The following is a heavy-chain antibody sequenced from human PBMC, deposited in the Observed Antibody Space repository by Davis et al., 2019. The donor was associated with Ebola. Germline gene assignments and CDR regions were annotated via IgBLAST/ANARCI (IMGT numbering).Heavy chain of an antibody. CDR1: DFTFGSYA. CDR3: AKDTSNILFDI. J-gene: IGHJ3*02. D-gene: IGHD1-26*01. V-gene: IGHV3-23*01. CDR2: ISGRDDTT. Sequence: GGSLRLSCATPDFTFGSYAMSWVRQAPGKGLEWVSTISGRDDTTYYADSVKGRFTISRDNSKNTLYLQMNGLRVEDTAIYYCAKDTSNILFDIWGQGTMVTVSS.